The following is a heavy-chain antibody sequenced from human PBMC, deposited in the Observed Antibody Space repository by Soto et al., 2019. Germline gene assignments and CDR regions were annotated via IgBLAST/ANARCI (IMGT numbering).Heavy chain of an antibody. CDR1: GYTFTSYG. Sequence: GASVKVSCKASGYTFTSYGISWVRQAPGQGPEWMGWISAYNGNTNYAQKLQGRVTMTTDTSTSTAYMELRSLRSDDTAVYYRARMVFLKRVEHTVTDDYWGQGTLVTAPQ. D-gene: IGHD4-17*01. J-gene: IGHJ4*02. CDR2: ISAYNGNT. V-gene: IGHV1-18*01. CDR3: ARMVFLKRVEHTVTDDY.